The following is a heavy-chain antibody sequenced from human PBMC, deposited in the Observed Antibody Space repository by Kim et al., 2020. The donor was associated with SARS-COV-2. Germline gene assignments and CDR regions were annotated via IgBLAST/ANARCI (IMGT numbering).Heavy chain of an antibody. CDR3: ATAVSGSYDAYDY. J-gene: IGHJ4*02. Sequence: YAQKFQGRVTMTEDTSTDTAYMELSSLRSEDTAVYYCATAVSGSYDAYDYWGQGTLVTVSS. D-gene: IGHD1-26*01. V-gene: IGHV1-24*01.